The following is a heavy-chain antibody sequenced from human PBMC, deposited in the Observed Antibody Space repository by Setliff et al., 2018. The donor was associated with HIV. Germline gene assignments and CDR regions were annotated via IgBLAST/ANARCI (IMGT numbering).Heavy chain of an antibody. J-gene: IGHJ2*01. Sequence: PSETLSLTCTVSGGSISSHYWSWIRQPPGKGLEWIGYIYYSGITNYNPSLKSRVTISVDTSKNQFSLNLYSLTTADTAVYYCARAPEYNRSSDNWYFDLWGRSTLVTVSS. CDR2: IYYSGIT. CDR3: ARAPEYNRSSDNWYFDL. D-gene: IGHD6-6*01. V-gene: IGHV4-59*11. CDR1: GGSISSHY.